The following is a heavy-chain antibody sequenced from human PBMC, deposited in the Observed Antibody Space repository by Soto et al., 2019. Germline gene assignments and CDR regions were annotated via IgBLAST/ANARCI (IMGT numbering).Heavy chain of an antibody. J-gene: IGHJ4*02. Sequence: ASVKVSCKASGGTFSSYAISWVRQAPGQGLEWMGGIIPIFGTANYAQKFQGRVTITTDASASTAYMELSSLRSEDTAVYYCARDLGGWPDYWGQGTLVTVSS. CDR2: IIPIFGTA. V-gene: IGHV1-69*05. CDR1: GGTFSSYA. D-gene: IGHD2-15*01. CDR3: ARDLGGWPDY.